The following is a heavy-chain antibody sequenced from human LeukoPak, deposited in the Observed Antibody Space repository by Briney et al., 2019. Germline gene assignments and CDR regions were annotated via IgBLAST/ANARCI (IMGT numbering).Heavy chain of an antibody. CDR3: ARDLAAAHFDY. Sequence: GGSLRLSCAASGCTFSSYWMSWVRQAPGKGLGWVANIKQDGSEKYYVDSVKGRFTISRDNAKNSLYLQMNSLRAEDTAVYYCARDLAAAHFDYWGQGTLVTVSS. D-gene: IGHD6-13*01. CDR2: IKQDGSEK. CDR1: GCTFSSYW. V-gene: IGHV3-7*01. J-gene: IGHJ4*02.